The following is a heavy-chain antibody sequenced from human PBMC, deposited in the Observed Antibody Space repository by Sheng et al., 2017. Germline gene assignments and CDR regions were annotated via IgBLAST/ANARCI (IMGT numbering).Heavy chain of an antibody. CDR2: INHSGST. Sequence: QVQLQQWGAGLLKPSETLSLTCAVYGGSFSGYYWSWIRQPPGKGLEWIGEINHSGSTNYNPSLKSRVTISVDTSKNQFSLKLSSVTAADTAVYYCARVGATFWYYFDYWGQGTLVTVSS. CDR3: ARVGATFWYYFDY. J-gene: IGHJ4*02. CDR1: GGSFSGYY. D-gene: IGHD1-26*01. V-gene: IGHV4-34*01.